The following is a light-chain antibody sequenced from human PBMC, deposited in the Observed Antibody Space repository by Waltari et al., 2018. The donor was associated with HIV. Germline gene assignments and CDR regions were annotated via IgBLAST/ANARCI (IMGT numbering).Light chain of an antibody. CDR3: SSYTSSSTLYV. CDR1: SSDVGGYTY. V-gene: IGLV2-14*01. J-gene: IGLJ1*01. CDR2: EVS. Sequence: QSALTQPASVSGSPGQSITLSCTGTSSDVGGYTYVSLYQQHPGKAPKLMIYEVSNRPSGISNRFSGSKSGNTASLTISGLQAEDEADYYCSSYTSSSTLYVFGTGTKVTVL.